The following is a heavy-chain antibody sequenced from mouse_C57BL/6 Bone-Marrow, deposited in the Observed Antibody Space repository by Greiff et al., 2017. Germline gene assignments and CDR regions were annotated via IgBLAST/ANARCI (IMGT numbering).Heavy chain of an antibody. J-gene: IGHJ3*01. CDR2: IYPGDGDT. CDR1: GYAFSSSW. Sequence: VQLQESGPELVKPGASVKISCKASGYAFSSSWMNWVKQRPGKGLEWIGRIYPGDGDTNYNGKFKGKATLTADKSSSTAYMQLSRLTSEDSAVYFCARYWFAYWGQGTLVTVSA. CDR3: ARYWFAY. V-gene: IGHV1-82*01.